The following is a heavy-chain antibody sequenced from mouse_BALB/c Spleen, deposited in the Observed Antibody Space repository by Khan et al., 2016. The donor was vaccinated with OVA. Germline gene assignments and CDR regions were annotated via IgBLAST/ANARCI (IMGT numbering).Heavy chain of an antibody. J-gene: IGHJ3*01. CDR1: GYTFTSYT. CDR2: INPSNGYI. Sequence: QVQLQQSGAELARPGASVKMSCKASGYTFTSYTIHWIKKRPGQGLEWIGYINPSNGYINYNQKFKDKATLTKDKSSTTAYLQLSSLTSDDSTVYNCVRDGSYHRNDGWFAYWGQGTLVTVSS. V-gene: IGHV1-4*01. D-gene: IGHD2-14*01. CDR3: VRDGSYHRNDGWFAY.